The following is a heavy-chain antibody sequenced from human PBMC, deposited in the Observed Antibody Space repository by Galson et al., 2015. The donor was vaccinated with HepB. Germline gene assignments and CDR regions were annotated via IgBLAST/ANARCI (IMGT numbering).Heavy chain of an antibody. CDR3: ARDWETYYYDSSGETGAFDI. Sequence: ETLSLTCTVSGGSISSSSYYWGWIRQPPGKGLEWIGSIYYSGSTYYNPSLKSRVTISVDTSKNQFSLKLSSVTAADTAVYYCARDWETYYYDSSGETGAFDIWGQGTMVTVSS. CDR1: GGSISSSSYY. D-gene: IGHD3-22*01. J-gene: IGHJ3*02. CDR2: IYYSGST. V-gene: IGHV4-39*07.